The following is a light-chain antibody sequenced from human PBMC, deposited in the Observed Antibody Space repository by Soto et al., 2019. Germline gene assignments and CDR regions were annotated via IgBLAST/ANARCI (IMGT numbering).Light chain of an antibody. CDR2: EVS. V-gene: IGLV2-8*01. CDR3: SSYSFTNYHYV. CDR1: SSDVGGYNY. J-gene: IGLJ1*01. Sequence: QSALTQPPSASGSFGQSVTISCTGTSSDVGGYNYVSWYQQHPGKAPKLMIYEVSERPSGVPDRFSGSKSGNTASLPVSGLQADDEAEYYCSSYSFTNYHYVFGTGTKLTVL.